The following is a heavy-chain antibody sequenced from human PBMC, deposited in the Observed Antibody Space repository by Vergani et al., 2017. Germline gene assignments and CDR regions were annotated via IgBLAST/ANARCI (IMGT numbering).Heavy chain of an antibody. Sequence: QVQLQDSCPGLVKPSETLSLTCTVPGGSISSYYWSWIRQPPGKGLEWIGYIYYSGSTHSNPSLKGRVTISVDTSKNQFSLKLSSETAADTAVYYCARGPMVRGAIRFDPWGQGTLVTVSS. CDR2: IYYSGST. D-gene: IGHD3-10*01. CDR1: GGSISSYY. V-gene: IGHV4-59*01. CDR3: ARGPMVRGAIRFDP. J-gene: IGHJ5*02.